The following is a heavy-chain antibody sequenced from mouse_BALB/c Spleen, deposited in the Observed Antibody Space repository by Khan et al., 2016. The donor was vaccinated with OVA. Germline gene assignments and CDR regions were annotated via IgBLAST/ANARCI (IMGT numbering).Heavy chain of an antibody. CDR1: GYTFTSFG. CDR3: ARHPYFSYAMAY. D-gene: IGHD2-10*01. CDR2: INTYTGEP. V-gene: IGHV9-3-1*01. Sequence: QIQLVQSGPELKKPGETVKISCKASGYTFTSFGMNWVKQAPGKGLEWMVWINTYTGEPTYAADFKGRFAFSLETSASPSYLQINNLKNEDTATYFCARHPYFSYAMAYWGQGTSVTVSS. J-gene: IGHJ4*01.